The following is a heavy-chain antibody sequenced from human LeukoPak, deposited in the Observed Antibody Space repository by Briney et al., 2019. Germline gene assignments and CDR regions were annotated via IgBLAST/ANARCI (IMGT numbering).Heavy chain of an antibody. CDR1: SGSIRSYY. Sequence: SVTVSLTCTVSSGSIRSYYWIWMRQPPGKAREWIGYIHYSGSTKYNPSLKSRVTISVDTSKNQFSLKLSSVTAADTAVYYCASISYGSGSIDYWGQGTLVTVSS. J-gene: IGHJ4*02. V-gene: IGHV4-59*01. CDR2: IHYSGST. CDR3: ASISYGSGSIDY. D-gene: IGHD3-10*01.